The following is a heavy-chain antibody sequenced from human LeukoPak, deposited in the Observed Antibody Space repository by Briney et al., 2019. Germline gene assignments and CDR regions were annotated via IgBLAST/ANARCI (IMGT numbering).Heavy chain of an antibody. V-gene: IGHV1-46*01. J-gene: IGHJ4*02. CDR3: SRDTTRGAAVAGTSGTGRNFDY. D-gene: IGHD6-19*01. CDR1: GYTLTSYY. CDR2: INPSGGST. Sequence: ASVKVSCKASGYTLTSYYMHWLRQAPGQGLEWMGIINPSGGSTSYAQKFQGRVTMPRDTSTSTVYMELSSLRSEDTAVYISSRDTTRGAAVAGTSGTGRNFDYWGQGTLVTVSS.